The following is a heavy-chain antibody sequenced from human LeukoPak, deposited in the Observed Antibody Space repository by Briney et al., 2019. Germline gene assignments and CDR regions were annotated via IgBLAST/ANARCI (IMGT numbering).Heavy chain of an antibody. CDR3: VRDFTTVTTAYLHH. V-gene: IGHV3-21*04. J-gene: IGHJ1*01. CDR1: GFTFSSYS. CDR2: ISSSSRHI. Sequence: GGSLRLSCAASGFTFSSYSMNWVRQAPGKGLEWVSSISSSSRHIYYADSVKGRFTIFRDDAKNSLFLQMDSLRVEDTAMYYCVRDFTTVTTAYLHHWGQGTLLTVSS. D-gene: IGHD4-17*01.